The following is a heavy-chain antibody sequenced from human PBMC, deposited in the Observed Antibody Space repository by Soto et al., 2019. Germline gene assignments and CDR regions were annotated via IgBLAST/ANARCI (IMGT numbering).Heavy chain of an antibody. J-gene: IGHJ6*02. CDR1: GGSFSGYY. CDR2: INHSGST. D-gene: IGHD1-7*01. V-gene: IGHV4-34*01. Sequence: PSETLSLTCAVYGGSFSGYYWSWIRQPPGEGLDWIGEINHSGSTNYNPSLKSRVTISVDTSKNQFSLKLSSVTAADTAVYYCARGHTGNNWNYVRYYYGMDVWGQGTTVTVSS. CDR3: ARGHTGNNWNYVRYYYGMDV.